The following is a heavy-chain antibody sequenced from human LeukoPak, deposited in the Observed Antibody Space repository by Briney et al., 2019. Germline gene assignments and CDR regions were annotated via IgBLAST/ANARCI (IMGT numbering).Heavy chain of an antibody. D-gene: IGHD3-3*01. CDR3: ARDWRE. V-gene: IGHV3-21*01. CDR1: GFTFSSYS. CDR2: ISSSSSNI. J-gene: IGHJ4*02. Sequence: SGGSLRLSCAASGFTFSSYSMNWVRQAPGRGLEWVSSISSSSSNIYYADSVRGRFTISRDNAKNSLYLQMNSLRAEDTPVYYCARDWREWGQGTLVTVSS.